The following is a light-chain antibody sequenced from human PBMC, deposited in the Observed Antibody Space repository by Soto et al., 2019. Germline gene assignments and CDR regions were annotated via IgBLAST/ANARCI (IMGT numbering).Light chain of an antibody. CDR1: QSISSY. CDR2: AAS. CDR3: QQSYSTPVT. J-gene: IGKJ1*01. Sequence: DIQMTQSPSSLSASVGDRVTITCRASQSISSYLNWYQQKPGKAPKLLIYAASSLQSGVPSRFSGSGSGTDFTLTISRPQPEDFANYYCQQSYSTPVTFGQGTKVEIK. V-gene: IGKV1-39*01.